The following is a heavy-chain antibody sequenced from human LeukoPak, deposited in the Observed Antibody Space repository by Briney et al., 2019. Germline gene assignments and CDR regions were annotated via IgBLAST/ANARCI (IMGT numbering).Heavy chain of an antibody. CDR3: AKAYDSSGYRDYFDY. D-gene: IGHD3-22*01. V-gene: IGHV3-53*01. CDR2: IYSGGST. Sequence: PGGSLRLSCAASGFTVSSNYMSWVRQAPGKGLEWVSVIYSGGSTYYADSVKGRFTISRDNSKNTLYLQMNSLRAEDTAVYYCAKAYDSSGYRDYFDYWGQGTLVTVSS. CDR1: GFTVSSNY. J-gene: IGHJ4*02.